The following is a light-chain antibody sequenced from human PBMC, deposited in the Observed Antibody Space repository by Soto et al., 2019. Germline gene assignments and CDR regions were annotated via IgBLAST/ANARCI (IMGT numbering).Light chain of an antibody. CDR2: EVS. CDR1: SSDIGNYDF. V-gene: IGLV2-14*01. CDR3: LSYTSANTRV. Sequence: QSALTQPASVSGSPGQSITISCTGTSSDIGNYDFVSWYQQVPGTAPKAMIYEVSSRPSGVSNRFSGSKSGNTASLTISGLQPEDEADYYCLSYTSANTRVFGGGTKLTVL. J-gene: IGLJ3*02.